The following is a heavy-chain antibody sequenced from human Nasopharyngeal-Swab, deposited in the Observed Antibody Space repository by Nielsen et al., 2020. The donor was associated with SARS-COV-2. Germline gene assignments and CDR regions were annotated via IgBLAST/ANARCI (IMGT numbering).Heavy chain of an antibody. D-gene: IGHD3-22*01. Sequence: GGSLRLSCTASGFTFGDYAMSWVRQAPGEGLEWVSSISSSSSYIYYADSVKGRFTISRDNAKNSLYLQMNSLRAEDTAVYYCARAAEYYYDSRALDGMDVWGQGTTVTVSS. CDR2: ISSSSSYI. J-gene: IGHJ6*02. CDR1: GFTFGDYA. V-gene: IGHV3-21*01. CDR3: ARAAEYYYDSRALDGMDV.